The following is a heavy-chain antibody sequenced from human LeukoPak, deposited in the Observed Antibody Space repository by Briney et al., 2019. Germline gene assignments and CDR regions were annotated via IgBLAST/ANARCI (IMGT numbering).Heavy chain of an antibody. Sequence: SETLSLTCTVSGGSISSSSYYWGWIRQPPGKGLEWIGSIYYSGSIYYNPSLKSRVTISVDTSKNQFSLKLSSVTAADTAVYYCARRVYGDHYFDYWGQGTLVTVSS. CDR2: IYYSGSI. CDR1: GGSISSSSYY. V-gene: IGHV4-39*01. CDR3: ARRVYGDHYFDY. D-gene: IGHD4-17*01. J-gene: IGHJ4*02.